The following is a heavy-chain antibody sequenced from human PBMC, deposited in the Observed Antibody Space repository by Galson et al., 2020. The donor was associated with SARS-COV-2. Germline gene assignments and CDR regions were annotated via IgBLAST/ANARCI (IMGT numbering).Heavy chain of an antibody. CDR3: ASGTGLPWGVAFDI. CDR2: IYSGGST. D-gene: IGHD1-7*01. Sequence: GGSLRLSCAASGFTVSSNYMSWVRQAPGKGLEWVSVIYSGGSTYYADSVKGRFTISRDNSKNTLYLQMNSLRAEDTAVYYCASGTGLPWGVAFDIWGQGTMVTVSS. V-gene: IGHV3-53*01. J-gene: IGHJ3*02. CDR1: GFTVSSNY.